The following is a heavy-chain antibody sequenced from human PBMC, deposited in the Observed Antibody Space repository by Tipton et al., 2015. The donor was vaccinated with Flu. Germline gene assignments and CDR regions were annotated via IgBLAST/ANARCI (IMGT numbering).Heavy chain of an antibody. D-gene: IGHD3-10*01. J-gene: IGHJ4*02. Sequence: SLRLSCAASGFTFDDYAMSWVRQVPGKGLEWVSGINWSGDNTGYVDSVKGRFTISRDNAKNSLYLQMNSLRAEDTAVYYCAKAHYYGSGSYHFDYWGQGTLVTVSS. V-gene: IGHV3-20*04. CDR3: AKAHYYGSGSYHFDY. CDR1: GFTFDDYA. CDR2: INWSGDNT.